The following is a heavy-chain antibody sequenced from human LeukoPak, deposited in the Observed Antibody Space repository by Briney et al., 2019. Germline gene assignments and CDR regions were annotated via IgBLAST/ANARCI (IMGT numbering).Heavy chain of an antibody. CDR2: IYTSWST. D-gene: IGHD3-3*01. CDR1: GGSISSYY. CDR3: ARGYYDFWSGPPLRARLNAFDI. Sequence: SETLSLTCTVSGGSISSYYWSWIRQPAGKGLDCIGRIYTSWSTNYNPSLKSQVTMSVDTSKNQFSLKLSSVTAADTAVYYCARGYYDFWSGPPLRARLNAFDIWGQGTMVTVSS. J-gene: IGHJ3*02. V-gene: IGHV4-4*07.